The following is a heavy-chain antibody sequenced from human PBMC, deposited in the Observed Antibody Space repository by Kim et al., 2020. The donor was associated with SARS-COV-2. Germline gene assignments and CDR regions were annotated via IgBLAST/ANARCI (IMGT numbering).Heavy chain of an antibody. V-gene: IGHV4-34*01. CDR1: GGSFSGYY. CDR2: INHSGST. D-gene: IGHD2-21*01. J-gene: IGHJ5*02. CDR3: ARGGGDEVHIVVVIAHNWFDP. Sequence: SETLSLTCAVYGGSFSGYYWSWIRQPPGKGLEWIGEINHSGSTNYNPSLKSRVTISVDTSKNQFSLKLSSVTAADTAVYYCARGGGDEVHIVVVIAHNWFDPWGQGTLVTVSS.